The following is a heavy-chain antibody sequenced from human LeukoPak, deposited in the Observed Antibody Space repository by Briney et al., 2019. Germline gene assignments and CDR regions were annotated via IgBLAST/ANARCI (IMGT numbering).Heavy chain of an antibody. V-gene: IGHV5-51*01. CDR2: IYPRDSTT. CDR1: GYDSGVSFTSHS. J-gene: IGHJ4*02. D-gene: IGHD5-12*01. CDR3: ARHINSGYDIDY. Sequence: GESLKISCQGSGYDSGVSFTSHSIAWVRQMPGKGLEWMGIIYPRDSTTLYSPSFQGQVTISADTSIHTAYLQWISLKDSDTAMYYCARHINSGYDIDYWGQGTLVTVSS.